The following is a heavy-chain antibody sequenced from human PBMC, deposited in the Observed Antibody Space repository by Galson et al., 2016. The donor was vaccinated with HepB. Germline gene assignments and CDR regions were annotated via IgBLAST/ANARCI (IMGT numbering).Heavy chain of an antibody. CDR2: INAGSGNT. D-gene: IGHD6-19*01. V-gene: IGHV1-3*01. CDR1: GYTFTNYA. J-gene: IGHJ4*02. CDR3: TIERPGSGWYFFY. Sequence: SVKVSCKASGYTFTNYAMHWVRQAPGQSLEWMGWINAGSGNTKYSQNFQGRVTLTRDTSASTAYMELSSLRSEDTAVYYCTIERPGSGWYFFYWGQGTLGTVSS.